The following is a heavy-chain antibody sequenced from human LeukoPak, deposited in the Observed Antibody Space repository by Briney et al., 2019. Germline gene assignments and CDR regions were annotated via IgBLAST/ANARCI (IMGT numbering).Heavy chain of an antibody. V-gene: IGHV4-31*03. CDR3: ARLYGSGSNYLDY. CDR2: IYYSGST. D-gene: IGHD3-10*01. J-gene: IGHJ4*02. CDR1: AGSIRSDNYY. Sequence: SETLSLTCSVSAGSIRSDNYYWSWIRQFPGKGLEWIGYIYYSGSTYYNPSLKSRVTISLDTSKSHFSLNLNSVTVADTAIYYCARLYGSGSNYLDYWGQGTLVTVSS.